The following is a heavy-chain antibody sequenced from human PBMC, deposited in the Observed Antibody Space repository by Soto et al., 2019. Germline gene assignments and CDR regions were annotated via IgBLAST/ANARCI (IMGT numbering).Heavy chain of an antibody. V-gene: IGHV3-21*01. CDR3: ARIYCSGGSCYSERDY. Sequence: EVQLVESGGGLVKPGGSLRLSCAASGFTFSSYSMNWVRQAPGKGLEWVSSISGSSSYIYYADPVKGRFTISRDNAKNSLYLQMNSLRAEDTAVYYCARIYCSGGSCYSERDYWGQGTLVTVSS. CDR1: GFTFSSYS. J-gene: IGHJ4*02. D-gene: IGHD2-15*01. CDR2: ISGSSSYI.